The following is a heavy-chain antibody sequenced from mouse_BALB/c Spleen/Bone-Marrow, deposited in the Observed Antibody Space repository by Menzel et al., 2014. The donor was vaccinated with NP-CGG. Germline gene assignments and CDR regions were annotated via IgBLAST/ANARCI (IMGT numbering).Heavy chain of an antibody. J-gene: IGHJ2*01. D-gene: IGHD2-2*01. CDR3: ARNWGLRRGDYFDY. V-gene: IGHV2-4-1*01. CDR2: IWSGGST. Sequence: QVQLKESGPGLVQPSQSLSITCTVSGFSLTSYGVHWVRQSPGKGLEWLGVIWSGGSTDYNAAFISRLSISKDNSKGQVFFKMNSLQADGTAIYYCARNWGLRRGDYFDYWGQGTTLTVSS. CDR1: GFSLTSYG.